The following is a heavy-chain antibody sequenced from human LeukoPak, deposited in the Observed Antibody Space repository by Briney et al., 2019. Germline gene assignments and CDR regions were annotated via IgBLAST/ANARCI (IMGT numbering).Heavy chain of an antibody. D-gene: IGHD5-24*01. CDR1: GFTFSSYG. V-gene: IGHV3-30*03. CDR2: ISYDGSNK. CDR3: ARDDGWFDP. Sequence: AGRSLRLSCAASGFTFSSYGMHWVRQAPGKGLEWVAVISYDGSNKYYADSVKGRFTISRDNSKNTLHLQMNSLRAEDTAVYYCARDDGWFDPWGRGTLVTVSS. J-gene: IGHJ5*02.